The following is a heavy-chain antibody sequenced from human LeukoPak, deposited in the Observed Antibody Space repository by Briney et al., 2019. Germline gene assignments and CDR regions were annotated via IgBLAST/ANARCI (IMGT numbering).Heavy chain of an antibody. D-gene: IGHD5-18*01. V-gene: IGHV3-66*01. Sequence: GGSLRLSCAASRFTVSDKYMSWVRQAPGKGLEWVSVIYSGGSTYYADSVKGRFTISRDNSKNTLYLQMNSLRAEDTAVYYCARAVSVDTAMASPFDYWGQGTLVTVSS. J-gene: IGHJ4*02. CDR1: RFTVSDKY. CDR2: IYSGGST. CDR3: ARAVSVDTAMASPFDY.